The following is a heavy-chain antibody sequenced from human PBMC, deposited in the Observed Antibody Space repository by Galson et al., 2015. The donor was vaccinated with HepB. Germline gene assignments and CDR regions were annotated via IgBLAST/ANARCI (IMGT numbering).Heavy chain of an antibody. Sequence: SVKVSCKASGYTFTSYALNWVRQAPGQGLEWMGWINTDTGNPTYAQAFTGRFVFSLDTSVSTTYLQINSLKAEDTAVYYCARDFYNDSSGLKLDYWGQGTLVTVSS. CDR1: GYTFTSYA. V-gene: IGHV7-4-1*02. J-gene: IGHJ4*02. CDR2: INTDTGNP. CDR3: ARDFYNDSSGLKLDY. D-gene: IGHD3-22*01.